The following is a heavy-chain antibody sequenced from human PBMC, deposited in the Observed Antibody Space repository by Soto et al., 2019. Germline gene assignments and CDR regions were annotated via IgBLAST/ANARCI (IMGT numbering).Heavy chain of an antibody. CDR2: VYYSGTT. V-gene: IGHV4-30-4*01. Sequence: KSXETLSLTCAVSGASINNNDYYWSWIRQTPGKGLEWIGYVYYSGTTDYIPSLKSRLSMSIDKSQNQFTLKLNSVTAADTATYYCARMSYFYDKWYFDPWGRGSLVTVSA. J-gene: IGHJ2*01. CDR1: GASINNNDYY. D-gene: IGHD3-22*01. CDR3: ARMSYFYDKWYFDP.